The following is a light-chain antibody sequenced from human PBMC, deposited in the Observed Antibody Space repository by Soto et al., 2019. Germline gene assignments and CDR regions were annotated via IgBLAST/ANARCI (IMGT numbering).Light chain of an antibody. CDR3: HQYDNWPKT. V-gene: IGKV3-15*01. Sequence: EVVVTQSPATLSVSPGERATLSCRASQSVSSNLAWYLQKPGQAPRLLIYGASTRATGIPARFSGSGSGTEFTLTISSLQSEDFAVYYCHQYDNWPKTFGQGTRLEIK. J-gene: IGKJ5*01. CDR2: GAS. CDR1: QSVSSN.